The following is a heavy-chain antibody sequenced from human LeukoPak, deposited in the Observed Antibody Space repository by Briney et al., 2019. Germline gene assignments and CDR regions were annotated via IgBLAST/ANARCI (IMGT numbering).Heavy chain of an antibody. V-gene: IGHV3-23*01. J-gene: IGHJ6*02. CDR2: ISGSGGST. Sequence: GGSLRLSCAASGFTFSSYAMSWVRQTPGKGLEWVSTISGSGGSTYYADSVEGRFTISRDNSKDTLYLQMNSLRAEDTAVYYCAKVAGYCSGGSCSPPYYYYYGMDVWGQGTTVTVS. CDR3: AKVAGYCSGGSCSPPYYYYYGMDV. D-gene: IGHD2-15*01. CDR1: GFTFSSYA.